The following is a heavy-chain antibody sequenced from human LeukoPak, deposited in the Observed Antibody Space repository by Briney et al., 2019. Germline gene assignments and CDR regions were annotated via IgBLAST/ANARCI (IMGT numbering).Heavy chain of an antibody. J-gene: IGHJ4*02. Sequence: ETLSLTCAVYGGSFSGYYWSWVRQAPGKGLEWVSVIGGSGGSTNYADSVKGRFTISRDNSKNTLYLQMNSLRADDTAVYYCAKHAPAAGSDYWGQGTLVTVSS. CDR2: IGGSGGST. V-gene: IGHV3-23*01. CDR1: GGSFSGYY. CDR3: AKHAPAAGSDY. D-gene: IGHD6-13*01.